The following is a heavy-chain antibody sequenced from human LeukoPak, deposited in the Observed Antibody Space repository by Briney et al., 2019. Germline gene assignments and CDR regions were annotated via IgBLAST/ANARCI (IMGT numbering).Heavy chain of an antibody. V-gene: IGHV4-34*01. CDR3: ARQAIIWFGELLRTPDAFDI. D-gene: IGHD3-10*01. J-gene: IGHJ3*02. CDR2: INHSGST. CDR1: GGSFSGYY. Sequence: SETLSLTCAVYGGSFSGYYWSWIRQPPGKGLEWIGEINHSGSTNYNPSLKSRVTISVDTSKNQFSLKLSSVTAADTAVYYCARQAIIWFGELLRTPDAFDIWGQGTMVTVSS.